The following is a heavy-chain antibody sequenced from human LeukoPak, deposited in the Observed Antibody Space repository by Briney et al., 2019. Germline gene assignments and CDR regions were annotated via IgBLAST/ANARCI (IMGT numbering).Heavy chain of an antibody. CDR3: ARLRRSRLAEFDY. CDR1: GGSISSYY. CDR2: ISHSGST. D-gene: IGHD3-3*02. V-gene: IGHV4-59*08. J-gene: IGHJ4*02. Sequence: SETLSLTCSVSGGSISSYYWSWIRQPPGKGLKWIGSISHSGSTYYNPSLKSRVTISVDTSKNQFSLKLSSLTAADTAVYYCARLRRSRLAEFDYWGQGTLVTVSS.